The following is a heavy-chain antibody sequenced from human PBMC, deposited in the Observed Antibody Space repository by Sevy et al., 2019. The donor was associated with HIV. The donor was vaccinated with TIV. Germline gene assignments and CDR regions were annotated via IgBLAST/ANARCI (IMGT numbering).Heavy chain of an antibody. CDR3: AKRLWGPSGGYSDL. J-gene: IGHJ4*02. D-gene: IGHD1-1*01. Sequence: SETLSLTCTISGGSITSSSYYWGWIRQPPGKGLEWIGSIYYTGSTFYNPSLQSRVIISIDSSKNSFSLKLNFVTAADTAVYFCAKRLWGPSGGYSDLWGQGTLVTVSS. CDR2: IYYTGST. V-gene: IGHV4-39*02. CDR1: GGSITSSSYY.